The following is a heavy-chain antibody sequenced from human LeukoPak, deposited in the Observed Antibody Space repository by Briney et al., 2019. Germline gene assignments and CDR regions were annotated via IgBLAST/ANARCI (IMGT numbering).Heavy chain of an antibody. J-gene: IGHJ5*02. V-gene: IGHV3-21*01. D-gene: IGHD6-19*01. CDR2: ISSSSSYI. CDR1: GFTFSSYS. Sequence: PGGSLRLSCAASGFTFSSYSMNWVRQAPGKGLEWVSSISSSSSYIYYADSVKGRFTISRDNAKKSLYLQMNSLRAEDTAVYYCARETAQCLPAYVNWFEPWGQGTLVTVSS. CDR3: ARETAQCLPAYVNWFEP.